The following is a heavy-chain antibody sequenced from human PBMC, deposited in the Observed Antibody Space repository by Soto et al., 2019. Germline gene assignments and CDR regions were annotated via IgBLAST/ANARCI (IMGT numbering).Heavy chain of an antibody. J-gene: IGHJ4*02. V-gene: IGHV3-7*03. CDR3: AVYGYGVSAAAY. Sequence: GGSLRLSCAGSGLTFRDDWLSWVRQAPGMGLEWVANINQDGSERYYVDSVRGRFTISRDNVENSLYLQLNSLRPEDTAVYYCAVYGYGVSAAAYWGQGTLVTVS. CDR2: INQDGSER. CDR1: GLTFRDDW. D-gene: IGHD4-17*01.